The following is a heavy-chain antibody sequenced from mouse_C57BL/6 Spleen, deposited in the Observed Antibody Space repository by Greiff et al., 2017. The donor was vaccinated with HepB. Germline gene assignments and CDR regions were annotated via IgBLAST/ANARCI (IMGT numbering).Heavy chain of an antibody. CDR1: GYTFTSYG. CDR3: ARLAYDYDGFDY. D-gene: IGHD2-4*01. J-gene: IGHJ2*01. CDR2: IYPRSGNT. Sequence: VQLQESGAELARPGASVKLSCKASGYTFTSYGISWVKQRTGQGLEWIGEIYPRSGNTYYNEKFKGKATLTADKSSSTAYMELRSLTSEDSAVYFCARLAYDYDGFDYWGQGTTLTVSS. V-gene: IGHV1-81*01.